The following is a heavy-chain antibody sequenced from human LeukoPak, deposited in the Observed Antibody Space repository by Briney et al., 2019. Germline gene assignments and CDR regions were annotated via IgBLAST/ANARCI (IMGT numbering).Heavy chain of an antibody. V-gene: IGHV3-30*18. CDR2: ISYDGSNK. J-gene: IGHJ4*02. Sequence: GGSLRLSCAASGFTFSSYGMHWVRRAPGKGLEWVAVISYDGSNKYYADSVKGRFTISRDNSKNTLYLQMNSLRAEDTAVYYCAKGQYSSGWYWFDYWGQGTLVTVSS. CDR1: GFTFSSYG. D-gene: IGHD6-19*01. CDR3: AKGQYSSGWYWFDY.